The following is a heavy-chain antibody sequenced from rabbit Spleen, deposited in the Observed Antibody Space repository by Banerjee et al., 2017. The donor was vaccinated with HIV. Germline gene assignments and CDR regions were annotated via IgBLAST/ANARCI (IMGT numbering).Heavy chain of an antibody. V-gene: IGHV1S45*01. CDR1: GISFSTKAV. J-gene: IGHJ6*01. Sequence: QEQLVEYGGDLVQPEGSLTLTCKASGISFSTKAVMCWVRQAPGKGLEWISCIAGSSSGFTYSATWAKGRFTCSKTSSTTVTLQMASLTVADTATYFCARDTGSSFSSYGMDLWGPGTLVTVS. CDR2: IAGSSSGFT. D-gene: IGHD8-1*01. CDR3: ARDTGSSFSSYGMDL.